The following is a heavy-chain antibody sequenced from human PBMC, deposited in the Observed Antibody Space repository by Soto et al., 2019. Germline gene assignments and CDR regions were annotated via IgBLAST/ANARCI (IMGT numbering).Heavy chain of an antibody. J-gene: IGHJ6*02. CDR2: MNPNSANT. V-gene: IGHV1-8*01. Sequence: GASVKVSWKAAGYTFTSYDINWVRQATGQGLEWMRWMNPNSANTGYAQKFQGRVTMTRNTSISTAYMELSSLRSEDTAVYYCARVLSWASYYDFWSGYYNYYYYGMDVWGQGTTVTVSS. CDR1: GYTFTSYD. D-gene: IGHD3-3*01. CDR3: ARVLSWASYYDFWSGYYNYYYYGMDV.